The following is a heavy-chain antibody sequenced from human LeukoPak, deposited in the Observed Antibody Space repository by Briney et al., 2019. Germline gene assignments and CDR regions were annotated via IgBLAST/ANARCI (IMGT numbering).Heavy chain of an antibody. J-gene: IGHJ4*02. D-gene: IGHD1-26*01. CDR1: GGSFSGYY. Sequence: SETLSLTCAVYGGSFSGYYWSWIRQPPGKGLEWIGEINHSGSTNYNPSLKSRVTISVDTSKNQFSLKLSSVTAADTAVYYCARGRRIYVVGVGGFDYWAREPWSPSPQ. V-gene: IGHV4-34*01. CDR3: ARGRRIYVVGVGGFDY. CDR2: INHSGST.